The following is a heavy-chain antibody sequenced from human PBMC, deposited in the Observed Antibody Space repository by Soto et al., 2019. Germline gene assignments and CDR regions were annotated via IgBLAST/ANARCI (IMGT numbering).Heavy chain of an antibody. CDR2: MSNSSSYT. V-gene: IGHV3-11*06. J-gene: IGHJ6*02. CDR1: GFTFSDYY. CDR3: ARDRRGITMVRGVIITSESYGTDV. D-gene: IGHD3-10*01. Sequence: GGSLRLSCAASGFTFSDYYMSWIRQAPGKGLGWVSYMSNSSSYTNYADSVKGRFTISRDNAKNSLYLQMNSRRAEDTAVYYCARDRRGITMVRGVIITSESYGTDVWGQGTTVTVSS.